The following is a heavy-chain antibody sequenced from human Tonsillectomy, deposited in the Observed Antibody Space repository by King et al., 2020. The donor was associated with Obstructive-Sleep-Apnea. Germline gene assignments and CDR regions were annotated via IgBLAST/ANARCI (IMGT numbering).Heavy chain of an antibody. J-gene: IGHJ4*02. V-gene: IGHV3-23*04. CDR1: GFTFSSYA. CDR2: LSGSGGNT. CDR3: AKIRYDDGGPLPPRCDY. D-gene: IGHD1-1*01. Sequence: VQLVESGGGLVQPGGSLRLSSAASGFTFSSYAMSWVRQAPGRGLEGVSALSGSGGNTYYADSVKGRFTISRDNSKNTLYLQMNSLRAEDTAVYYCAKIRYDDGGPLPPRCDYGGQGTLVTVSS.